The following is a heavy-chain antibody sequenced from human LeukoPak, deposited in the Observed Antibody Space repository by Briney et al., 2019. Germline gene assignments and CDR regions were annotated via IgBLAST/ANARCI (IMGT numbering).Heavy chain of an antibody. CDR1: GFTFSSYA. J-gene: IGHJ4*02. Sequence: PGGALRLSCAASGFTFSSYAMSWVRQAPGKGLEWVSAISGSGGSTYYADSVKGRLTISRDNSKNTLYLQMNSLRAEDTAVYYCAKDREYSYGTPIDYWGQGTLVTVSS. D-gene: IGHD5-18*01. CDR3: AKDREYSYGTPIDY. V-gene: IGHV3-23*01. CDR2: ISGSGGST.